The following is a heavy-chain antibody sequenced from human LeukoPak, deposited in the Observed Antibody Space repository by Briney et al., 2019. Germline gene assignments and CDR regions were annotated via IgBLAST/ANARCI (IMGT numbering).Heavy chain of an antibody. J-gene: IGHJ4*02. CDR2: ISSTSIYT. CDR1: GFTFSGYC. Sequence: NPGGSLRLSCAASGFTFSGYCMSWIRQAPGKGLEWVSDISSTSIYTNYADSVKGRFTISRDNAKNSLYLQMNSLRAEDTAVYYCAREDGYSSSWYSDYWGQGTLVTVSS. D-gene: IGHD6-13*01. CDR3: AREDGYSSSWYSDY. V-gene: IGHV3-11*05.